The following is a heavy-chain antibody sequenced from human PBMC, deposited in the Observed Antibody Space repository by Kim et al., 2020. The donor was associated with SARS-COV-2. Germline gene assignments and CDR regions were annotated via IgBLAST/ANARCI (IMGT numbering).Heavy chain of an antibody. D-gene: IGHD6-6*01. Sequence: GGSLRLSCVASGFTFSSFTMNWVRQAPGKGLEWVSSIRSSNTYINYADSMKGRFTISRDNAKNSLYLQMNSLRAEDTAVYYCVRTSTSGMDDRFQGTTVT. V-gene: IGHV3-21*01. CDR2: IRSSNTYI. CDR3: VRTSTSGMDD. CDR1: GFTFSSFT. J-gene: IGHJ6*02.